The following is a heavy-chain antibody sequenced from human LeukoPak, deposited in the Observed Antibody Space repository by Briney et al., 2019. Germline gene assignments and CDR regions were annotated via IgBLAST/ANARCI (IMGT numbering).Heavy chain of an antibody. CDR1: GFTFSSYG. J-gene: IGHJ4*02. V-gene: IGHV3-30*02. D-gene: IGHD6-13*01. Sequence: PGGSLRLSCAASGFTFSSYGMHWVRQAPGKGLEWVAFIRYYGSNKYYADSVKGRFTISRDNSKNTLYLQMNSLRAEDTAVYYCAKMDSYSPSTPLDYWGQGTLVTVSS. CDR2: IRYYGSNK. CDR3: AKMDSYSPSTPLDY.